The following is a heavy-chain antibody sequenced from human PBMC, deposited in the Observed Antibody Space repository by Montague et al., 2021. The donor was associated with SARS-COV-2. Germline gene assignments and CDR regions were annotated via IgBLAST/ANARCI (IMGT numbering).Heavy chain of an antibody. J-gene: IGHJ4*02. D-gene: IGHD1-26*01. Sequence: TLSLTCTVSGGSISSGSYYWSWIRQPAGKGLEWIGRIYTSGSTNYNPSLKSRVTISVDTSKNQFSLKLNSVTAADTAVYYCARKGSGRSDLAYWGQGTLVTVSS. V-gene: IGHV4-61*02. CDR3: ARKGSGRSDLAY. CDR2: IYTSGST. CDR1: GGSISSGSYY.